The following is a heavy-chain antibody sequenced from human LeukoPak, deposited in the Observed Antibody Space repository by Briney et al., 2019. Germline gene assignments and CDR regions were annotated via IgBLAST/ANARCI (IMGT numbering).Heavy chain of an antibody. CDR1: GYTFTTYY. CDR2: INPSGGST. J-gene: IGHJ4*02. D-gene: IGHD5-18*01. CDR3: ATGLYSYGTSDY. V-gene: IGHV1-46*01. Sequence: ASVKVSCKASGYTFTTYYMHWVRQAPGQGLEWMGIINPSGGSTSYAQKFQGRVTMTRNTSISTAYMELSSLRCEDTAVYYCATGLYSYGTSDYWGQGTLVTVSS.